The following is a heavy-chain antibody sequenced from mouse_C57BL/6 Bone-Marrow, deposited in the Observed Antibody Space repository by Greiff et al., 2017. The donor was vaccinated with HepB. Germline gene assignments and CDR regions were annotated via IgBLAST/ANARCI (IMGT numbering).Heavy chain of an antibody. CDR3: ARVIYYYGSSYDYFDY. Sequence: EVKLMESEGGLVQPGSSMKLSCTASGFTFSDYYMAWVRQVPEKGLEWVANINYDGSSTYYLDSLKSRFIISRDNAKNILYLQMSSLKSEDTATYYCARVIYYYGSSYDYFDYWGRGTTLTVSS. CDR1: GFTFSDYY. J-gene: IGHJ2*01. V-gene: IGHV5-16*01. CDR2: INYDGSST. D-gene: IGHD1-1*01.